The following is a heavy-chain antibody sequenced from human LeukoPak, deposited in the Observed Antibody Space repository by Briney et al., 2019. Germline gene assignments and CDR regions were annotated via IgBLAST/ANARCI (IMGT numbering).Heavy chain of an antibody. J-gene: IGHJ4*02. CDR3: ARATDAYLDF. Sequence: ASVKVSCKASGYTFSNYDINWVRQAPGQGLEWMGWMNPNSGNTGYEQKFQGRVTITRDISISTAYMELSSLTPEDTAVYYCARATDAYLDFWGPGSLVTVSS. V-gene: IGHV1-8*03. CDR1: GYTFSNYD. D-gene: IGHD5-24*01. CDR2: MNPNSGNT.